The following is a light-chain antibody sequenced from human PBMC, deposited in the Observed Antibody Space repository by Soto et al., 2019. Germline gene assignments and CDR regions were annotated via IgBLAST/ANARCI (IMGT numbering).Light chain of an antibody. CDR1: QSVSSDY. CDR2: GAS. Sequence: EIVLTQSPGTLSLSPGERATLSCRASQSVSSDYLAWFQQKPGQAPRLLIFGASNRDTGIPDRFSGSGSGTDVTLTISRLEPEDFAMYYCQQYGSSPGTFGQGTKVEVK. V-gene: IGKV3-20*01. CDR3: QQYGSSPGT. J-gene: IGKJ1*01.